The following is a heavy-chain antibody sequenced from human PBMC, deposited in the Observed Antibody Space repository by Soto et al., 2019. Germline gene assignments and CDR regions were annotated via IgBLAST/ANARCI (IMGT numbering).Heavy chain of an antibody. Sequence: LRLSCAASGFTFSNYVMNWVRQAPGKGLEWVSTISYSADKTFYADSVKGRFTISRDNSRDTLFLQMNSLRADDAAVYYCARRARTATTNWGAFDIWGQGTMVTVSS. CDR2: ISYSADKT. CDR1: GFTFSNYV. V-gene: IGHV3-23*01. J-gene: IGHJ3*02. CDR3: ARRARTATTNWGAFDI. D-gene: IGHD1-7*01.